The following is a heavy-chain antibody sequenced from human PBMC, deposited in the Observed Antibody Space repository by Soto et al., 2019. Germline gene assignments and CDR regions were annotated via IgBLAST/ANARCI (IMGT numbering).Heavy chain of an antibody. CDR1: GGSISSSTYY. Sequence: SETLSLTCTVSGGSISSSTYYWDWIRQPPGKGLEWIGAMSYTGNKNYNPSLESRVTMSVDTSTNQFSLKLSSVTPTDTAVYYCARRSSSSLGSLFDPWGRGILVTGSS. J-gene: IGHJ5*02. CDR3: ARRSSSSLGSLFDP. V-gene: IGHV4-39*01. D-gene: IGHD6-6*01. CDR2: MSYTGNK.